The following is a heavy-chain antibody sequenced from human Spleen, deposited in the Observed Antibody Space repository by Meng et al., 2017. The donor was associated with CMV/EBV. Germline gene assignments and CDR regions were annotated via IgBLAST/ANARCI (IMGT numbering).Heavy chain of an antibody. J-gene: IGHJ4*02. CDR2: INQDASRK. Sequence: GGSLRLSCVASGFNFNRYWMSWVRQAPGKGLEWVANINQDASRKYYVDSVKCRFTISRDNAQKSLYLRMNSLRAEDTAVYYCARDLQNGYASSIKDYWGQGTRVTVSS. CDR3: ARDLQNGYASSIKDY. D-gene: IGHD3-16*01. CDR1: GFNFNRYW. V-gene: IGHV3-7*01.